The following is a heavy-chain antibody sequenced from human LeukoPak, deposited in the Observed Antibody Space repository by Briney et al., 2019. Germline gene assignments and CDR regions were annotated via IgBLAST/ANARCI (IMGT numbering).Heavy chain of an antibody. CDR2: IDPDGSHQ. CDR3: ARDPNGDYLGAFEI. D-gene: IGHD4-17*01. CDR1: GFTFSSYW. Sequence: AGGSLRLSCVASGFTFSSYWATWVRQAPGKGLEWVANIDPDGSHQYYVDSVKGRFTISKDNAKNSLYLQMNSLRAEDTAVYYCARDPNGDYLGAFEIWGQGTMVTVS. J-gene: IGHJ3*02. V-gene: IGHV3-7*01.